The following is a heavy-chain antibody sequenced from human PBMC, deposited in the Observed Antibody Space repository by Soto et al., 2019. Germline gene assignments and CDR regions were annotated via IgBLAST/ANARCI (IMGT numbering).Heavy chain of an antibody. CDR2: ISGSGGST. V-gene: IGHV3-23*01. D-gene: IGHD2-2*02. Sequence: EVQLLDSGGGLVQPGGSLRLSCVASGFTFSSYAMTWVRQAPGKGLEWVSAISGSGGSTYYADSVKGRFTISRDNSKNTLYLQMNSLRAEDTAVYYCAKDRGSGSTSWYTGWFDPWGQGTLVTVSS. J-gene: IGHJ5*02. CDR3: AKDRGSGSTSWYTGWFDP. CDR1: GFTFSSYA.